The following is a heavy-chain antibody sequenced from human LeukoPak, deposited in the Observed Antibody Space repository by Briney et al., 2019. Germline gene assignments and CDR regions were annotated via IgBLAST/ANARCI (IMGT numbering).Heavy chain of an antibody. V-gene: IGHV4-34*01. CDR1: GGSFSGYY. D-gene: IGHD3-3*01. CDR2: INHSGST. CDR3: ARVYPLPLNYDFWSGPLDY. Sequence: KPSETLSLTCAVYGGSFSGYYWSWIRQPPGKGLEWIGEINHSGSTNYNPSLKSRVTISVDTSKNQFSLKLSSVTAADTAVYYCARVYPLPLNYDFWSGPLDYWGQGTLVTVSS. J-gene: IGHJ4*02.